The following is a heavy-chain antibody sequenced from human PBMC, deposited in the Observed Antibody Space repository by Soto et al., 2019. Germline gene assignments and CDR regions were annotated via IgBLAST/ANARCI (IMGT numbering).Heavy chain of an antibody. CDR1: RLTFSNYW. J-gene: IGHJ4*02. D-gene: IGHD7-27*01. Sequence: EVQLVESGGGLVQPGGSLRLSCAASRLTFSNYWMNWVRQAPGKGLEWVANINQDGSEKFYVDSVKGRFTISRDNSKDSLYLQMNSLRDEDTAVYYCARDDVSRTGEEGLLDYWGQGTLVTVSS. CDR2: INQDGSEK. V-gene: IGHV3-7*01. CDR3: ARDDVSRTGEEGLLDY.